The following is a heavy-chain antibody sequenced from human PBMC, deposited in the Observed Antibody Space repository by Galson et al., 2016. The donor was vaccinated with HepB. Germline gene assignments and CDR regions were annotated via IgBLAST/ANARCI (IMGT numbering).Heavy chain of an antibody. CDR2: ISDSGTNT. D-gene: IGHD1-14*01. Sequence: SLRLSCAASGFPFSSYTMTWVRQSPGMGLEWVSAISDSGTNTYYADSVKGRFTISRDNSRNTLYLQMNSLRAEDTAIYYCAKGRGTVSPDYWGQGTLVTVSS. J-gene: IGHJ4*02. V-gene: IGHV3-23*01. CDR1: GFPFSSYT. CDR3: AKGRGTVSPDY.